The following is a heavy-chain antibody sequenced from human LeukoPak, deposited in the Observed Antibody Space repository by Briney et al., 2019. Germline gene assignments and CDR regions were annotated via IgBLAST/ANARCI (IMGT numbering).Heavy chain of an antibody. CDR3: ARERGPYSSRKFREGFDY. CDR1: GGTFSSYA. Sequence: GASVKVSCKASGGTFSSYAISWVRQAPGQGLEWMGGIIPIFGTANYAQKFQGRVTITADESTSTAYMELSSLRSEDTAVYYCARERGPYSSRKFREGFDYWGQGTLVTVSS. D-gene: IGHD6-13*01. CDR2: IIPIFGTA. J-gene: IGHJ4*02. V-gene: IGHV1-69*13.